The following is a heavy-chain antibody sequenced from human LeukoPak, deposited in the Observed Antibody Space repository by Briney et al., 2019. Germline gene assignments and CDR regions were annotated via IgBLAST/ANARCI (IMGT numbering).Heavy chain of an antibody. CDR1: GYTFSSYY. D-gene: IGHD2-2*01. V-gene: IGHV1-46*01. J-gene: IGHJ4*02. Sequence: ASVTVSCTASGYTFSSYYIHWVRQPPGQGFEWMGIINPSGGNTNYAHKLEGRLTMTRDTSTSTVYLEMSSMRPEDTAVYYCARDPGYSSGNRCIRWHHYWGQGTLVTVSS. CDR3: ARDPGYSSGNRCIRWHHY. CDR2: INPSGGNT.